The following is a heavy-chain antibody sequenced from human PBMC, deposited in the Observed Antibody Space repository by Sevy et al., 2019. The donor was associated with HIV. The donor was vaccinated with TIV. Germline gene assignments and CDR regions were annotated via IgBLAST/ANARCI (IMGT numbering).Heavy chain of an antibody. V-gene: IGHV3-48*02. J-gene: IGHJ4*02. Sequence: GGSLRLSCAVSGFTFTSYSVNWVRRAPGKGLDWVSYINDDSRIIYYAVSVKGRFTISRDNVRNTAFLQMNSLRDEDTAGYYCVRGFGYWSFDYWGQGTLVTVSS. CDR3: VRGFGYWSFDY. CDR1: GFTFTSYS. D-gene: IGHD2-2*03. CDR2: INDDSRII.